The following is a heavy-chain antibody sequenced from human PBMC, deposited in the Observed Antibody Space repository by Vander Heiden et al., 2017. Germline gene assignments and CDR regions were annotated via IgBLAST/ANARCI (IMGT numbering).Heavy chain of an antibody. V-gene: IGHV3-15*07. CDR1: DFTFSYAW. J-gene: IGHJ4*02. CDR3: TTGLANYFAF. Sequence: EVQLVESGGGWVEPGGALRLSCAASDFTFSYAWMHWVRQAPGKGLEWVGRIKSIAHGGTTDYAASVEGRFTISRDDSTKTLYLQMSSLQTGDTAVYYCTTGLANYFAFWGQGTLVTVSS. CDR2: IKSIAHGGTT. D-gene: IGHD6-6*01.